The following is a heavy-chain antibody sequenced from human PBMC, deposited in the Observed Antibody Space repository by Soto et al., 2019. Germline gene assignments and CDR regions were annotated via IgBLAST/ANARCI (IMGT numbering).Heavy chain of an antibody. V-gene: IGHV4-4*07. J-gene: IGHJ4*02. D-gene: IGHD2-15*01. Sequence: SETLSLTCTVSGASITGYYWTWIRQPAGKGLEWIGRVYSSGSTNYNPSLKSRLPLSIDRTRNQFSLSLSSMTAADTAVYYCARGGGYDSFVFWGQGIQVTVSS. CDR3: ARGGGYDSFVF. CDR1: GASITGYY. CDR2: VYSSGST.